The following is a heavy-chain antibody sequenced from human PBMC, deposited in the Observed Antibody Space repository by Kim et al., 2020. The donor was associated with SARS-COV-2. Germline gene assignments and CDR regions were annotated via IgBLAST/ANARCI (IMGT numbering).Heavy chain of an antibody. D-gene: IGHD3-10*01. V-gene: IGHV4-31*02. Sequence: SLKSRVTISVDTSKNQFSLKLSSVTAADTAVYYCARDQWQGYGSGSYCDWGQGTLVTVSS. J-gene: IGHJ4*02. CDR3: ARDQWQGYGSGSYCD.